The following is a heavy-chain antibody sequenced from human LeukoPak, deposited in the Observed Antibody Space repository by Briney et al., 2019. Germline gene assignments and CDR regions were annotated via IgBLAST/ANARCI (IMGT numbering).Heavy chain of an antibody. J-gene: IGHJ4*02. Sequence: PSETLSLTCTVSGGSISSYHWSWIRQPAGKGLEWIGRVYTSGSTNYNPSLKSRVTMSVDTSKEHLSLKLSSVTAADTAVYYCARDGLYSYGYSYFDYWGQGTLATVSS. D-gene: IGHD5-18*01. CDR3: ARDGLYSYGYSYFDY. V-gene: IGHV4-4*07. CDR2: VYTSGST. CDR1: GGSISSYH.